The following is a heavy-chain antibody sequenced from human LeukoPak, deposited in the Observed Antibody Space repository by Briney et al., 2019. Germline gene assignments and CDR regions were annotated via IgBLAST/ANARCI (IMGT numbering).Heavy chain of an antibody. CDR2: INPSGGST. D-gene: IGHD5-24*01. V-gene: IGHV1-46*01. Sequence: ASVKVSCKASGYTFTSYYMHWVRQAPGQGLEWMGIINPSGGSTSYAQKFQGRVTMTRDTSTSTVYMELSSLRSEDTAVYYCARDPXXXXDGYGPFDYWGQGTLVTVSS. J-gene: IGHJ4*02. CDR1: GYTFTSYY. CDR3: ARDPXXXXDGYGPFDY.